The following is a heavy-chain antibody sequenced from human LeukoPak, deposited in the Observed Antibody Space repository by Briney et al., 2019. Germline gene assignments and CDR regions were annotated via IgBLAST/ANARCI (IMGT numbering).Heavy chain of an antibody. D-gene: IGHD3-22*01. V-gene: IGHV3-64*01. CDR2: ISSNGGST. CDR1: GFTFSSYA. Sequence: GGSLRLSCAAYGFTFSSYAMHLVRQAPGKGLEYVSAISSNGGSTYYANSVKGRFTISRDNSKNTLYLQMGSLRAEDMAVYYYARNYYDSSGSDAFDIWGQGTMVTVSS. J-gene: IGHJ3*02. CDR3: ARNYYDSSGSDAFDI.